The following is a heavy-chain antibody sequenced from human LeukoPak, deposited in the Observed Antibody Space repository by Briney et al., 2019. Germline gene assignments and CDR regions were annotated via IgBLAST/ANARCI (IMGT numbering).Heavy chain of an antibody. CDR1: GFTFSSYG. CDR2: IYSGGST. J-gene: IGHJ6*03. CDR3: ARDRRDERWLQSRAYYYYYYMDV. D-gene: IGHD5-24*01. V-gene: IGHV3-66*01. Sequence: GGSLRLSCAASGFTFSSYGMHWVRQAPGKGLEWVSVIYSGGSTYYADSVKGRFTISRDNSKNTLYLQMNSLRAEDTAVYYCARDRRDERWLQSRAYYYYYYMDVWGKGTTVTISS.